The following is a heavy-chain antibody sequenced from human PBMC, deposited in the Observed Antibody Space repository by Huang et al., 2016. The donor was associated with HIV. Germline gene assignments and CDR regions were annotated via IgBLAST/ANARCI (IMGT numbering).Heavy chain of an antibody. Sequence: QVQLQESGPGLVKPSETLSLTCTVSGGSISSYYWSWIRQPPGKGLECIGYIYDSGSTNYNPDLKSRVTISVDTSKNQVSLKLRSVTAADTAVYYCARGPSPWLQEAFDIWGQGTMVTVSS. V-gene: IGHV4-59*01. CDR2: IYDSGST. J-gene: IGHJ3*02. CDR3: ARGPSPWLQEAFDI. CDR1: GGSISSYY. D-gene: IGHD5-12*01.